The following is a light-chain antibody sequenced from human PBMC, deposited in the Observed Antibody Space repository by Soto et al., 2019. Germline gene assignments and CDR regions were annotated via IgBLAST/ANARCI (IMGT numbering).Light chain of an antibody. V-gene: IGKV3-20*01. CDR2: GAS. CDR1: QTVTSNY. J-gene: IGKJ1*01. CDR3: QQYDGSPST. Sequence: EIVLTQSPGTLSLSPGERATLSCRASQTVTSNYLAWYQRKPGQAPRLLIYGASSRATDIPDRFSGSGSGTEFTLTINRLESEDFAVYYCQQYDGSPSTFGQGTKVEIK.